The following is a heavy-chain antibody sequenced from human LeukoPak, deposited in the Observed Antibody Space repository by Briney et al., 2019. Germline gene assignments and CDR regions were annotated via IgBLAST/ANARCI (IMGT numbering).Heavy chain of an antibody. CDR3: ARFPGGAEYRHYYYMDV. V-gene: IGHV4-59*01. Sequence: SETLSLTCTVSGGSINNYFWSWIRQPPGKGLECIGYIYYSESTNYNPSLKSRVTVSVDTSKNQLSLKLSSVTAADTAVYYCARFPGGAEYRHYYYMDVWGKGTTVTVSS. CDR2: IYYSEST. J-gene: IGHJ6*03. D-gene: IGHD1-14*01. CDR1: GGSINNYF.